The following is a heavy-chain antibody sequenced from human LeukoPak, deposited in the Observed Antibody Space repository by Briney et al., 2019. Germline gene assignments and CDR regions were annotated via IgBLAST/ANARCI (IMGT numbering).Heavy chain of an antibody. Sequence: GGSLRLSCIASGFVFSRDNMNWVRRAPGKGLEWVAHISEAIYYADSVQGRCTISRDNAKNSLYLQMSNLRPEDTAMYYCVREAGRPKTFYFDSWGRGTPVPVSS. D-gene: IGHD3-16*01. V-gene: IGHV3-48*04. J-gene: IGHJ4*02. CDR3: VREAGRPKTFYFDS. CDR2: ISEAI. CDR1: GFVFSRDN.